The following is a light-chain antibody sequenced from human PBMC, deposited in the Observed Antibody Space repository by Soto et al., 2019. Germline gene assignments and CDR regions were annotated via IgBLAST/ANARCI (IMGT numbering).Light chain of an antibody. CDR3: QMYNSAPQIT. J-gene: IGKJ4*01. V-gene: IGKV1-27*01. CDR1: QDIGAY. Sequence: DIQMTQSPASLSASVGDRVTITCRASQDIGAYLAWYQQKPRKVPKVLIYEASTLESGVPPRFSGSGSGTDFTLTISGLQPEDVATYYCQMYNSAPQITFGGGTKVEIK. CDR2: EAS.